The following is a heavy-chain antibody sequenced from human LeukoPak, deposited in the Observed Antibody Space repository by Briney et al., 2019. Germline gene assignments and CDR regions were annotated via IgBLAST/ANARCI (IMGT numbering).Heavy chain of an antibody. CDR2: ISSSSSYT. J-gene: IGHJ4*02. CDR3: ARGRLHYDILTGYFDY. CDR1: GFTFSDYY. Sequence: GGSLRLSCAASGFTFSDYYMSWSRQAPGKGLEWVSYISSSSSYTNYADSVKGRFTISRDNAKNSLYLQMNSLRAEDTAVYYCARGRLHYDILTGYFDYWGQGTLVTVSS. D-gene: IGHD3-9*01. V-gene: IGHV3-11*05.